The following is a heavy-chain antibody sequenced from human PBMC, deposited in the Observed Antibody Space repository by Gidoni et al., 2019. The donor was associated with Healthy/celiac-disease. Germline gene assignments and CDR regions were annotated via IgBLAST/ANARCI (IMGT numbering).Heavy chain of an antibody. CDR1: GYPFTGYY. D-gene: IGHD5-12*01. CDR2: INPNSGGT. Sequence: QVQLLQSGAEVKKPGASLKVSCKASGYPFTGYYMPRVRQAPGQGLEWMGWINPNSGGTNYAQKFQGWVTMTRDTSISTAYMELSRLRSDDTAVYYCARGSIVATIFWDGGFDPWGQGTLVTVSS. CDR3: ARGSIVATIFWDGGFDP. J-gene: IGHJ5*02. V-gene: IGHV1-2*04.